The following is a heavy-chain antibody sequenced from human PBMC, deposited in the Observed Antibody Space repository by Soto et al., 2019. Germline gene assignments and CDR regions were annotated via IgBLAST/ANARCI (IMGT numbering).Heavy chain of an antibody. CDR1: GIDFSNYA. CDR3: AKDGNWLDVFLDL. CDR2: SSTSGRST. D-gene: IGHD6-19*01. V-gene: IGHV3-23*01. Sequence: GRSLRLSCEVSGIDFSNYAMTWVRQAPGKGLEWVAISSTSGRSTYHADSVRGRFTISRHNSKNTLYLHMTNLRAEDTAVYYCAKDGNWLDVFLDLWGQGTPVTVS. J-gene: IGHJ4*01.